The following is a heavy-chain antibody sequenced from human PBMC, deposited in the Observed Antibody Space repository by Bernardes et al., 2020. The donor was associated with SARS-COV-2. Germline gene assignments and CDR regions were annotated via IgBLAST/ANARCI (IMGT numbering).Heavy chain of an antibody. Sequence: SETLSLTCAVYGGSFSGYYWSWIRQPPGKGLEWIGEINHSGSTNYNPSLKSRVTISVDTSKNQFSLKLSSVTAADTAVYYCASFGMTTVTGSFDYWGQGTLVTVSS. V-gene: IGHV4-34*01. CDR3: ASFGMTTVTGSFDY. J-gene: IGHJ4*02. CDR1: GGSFSGYY. D-gene: IGHD4-17*01. CDR2: INHSGST.